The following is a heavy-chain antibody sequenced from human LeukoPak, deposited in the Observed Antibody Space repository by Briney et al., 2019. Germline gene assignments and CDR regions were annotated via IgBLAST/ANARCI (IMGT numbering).Heavy chain of an antibody. CDR3: ARAIQLWTLIDY. D-gene: IGHD5-18*01. CDR2: INPNSGGT. Sequence: ASVKVSRKASGYTFTGYYMHWVRQAPGQGLEWMGWINPNSGGTNYAQKFQGRVTMTRDTSISTAYMELSRLRSDDTAVYYCARAIQLWTLIDYWGQGTLVTVSS. J-gene: IGHJ4*02. V-gene: IGHV1-2*02. CDR1: GYTFTGYY.